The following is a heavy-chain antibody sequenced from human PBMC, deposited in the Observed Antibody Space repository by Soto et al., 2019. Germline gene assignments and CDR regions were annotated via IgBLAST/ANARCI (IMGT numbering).Heavy chain of an antibody. Sequence: ASVKFSCKTSGYTFTNFDVNWLRQAAGQGLEWMGWMSPNSENKGYAQKFQGRVSMNRHTSITTAYMELSGLRSEDTAVYYCVRGLGSSWNKGGYNWFDFWGHGTLVTVSS. V-gene: IGHV1-8*01. CDR1: GYTFTNFD. CDR3: VRGLGSSWNKGGYNWFDF. D-gene: IGHD6-13*01. J-gene: IGHJ5*01. CDR2: MSPNSENK.